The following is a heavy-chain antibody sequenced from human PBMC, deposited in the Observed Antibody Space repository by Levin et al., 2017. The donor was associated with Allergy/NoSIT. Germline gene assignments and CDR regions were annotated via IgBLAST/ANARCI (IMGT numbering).Heavy chain of an antibody. Sequence: GGSLRLSCAASGFTFSSYAMSWVRQAPGKGLEWVSAISGSGGSTYYADSVKGRFTISRDNSKNTLYLQMNSLRAEDTAVYYCAKDRVVRGVMIDAEFDYWGQGTLVTVSS. J-gene: IGHJ4*02. V-gene: IGHV3-23*01. CDR2: ISGSGGST. D-gene: IGHD3-10*01. CDR3: AKDRVVRGVMIDAEFDY. CDR1: GFTFSSYA.